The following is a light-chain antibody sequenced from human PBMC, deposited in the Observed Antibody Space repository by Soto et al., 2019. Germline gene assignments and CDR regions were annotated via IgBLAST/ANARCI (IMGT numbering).Light chain of an antibody. CDR2: DAS. J-gene: IGKJ4*01. V-gene: IGKV3-11*01. CDR3: QQRSSWPRA. Sequence: EIVLTQSPATLSLSLGEKATLSCRASQNIDTYLVWYQHKPGQAPRLLIYDASKRATGIPDRFSGSGSGTDFTLTISSLAPEDFALYYCQQRSSWPRAFGGGTKVEIK. CDR1: QNIDTY.